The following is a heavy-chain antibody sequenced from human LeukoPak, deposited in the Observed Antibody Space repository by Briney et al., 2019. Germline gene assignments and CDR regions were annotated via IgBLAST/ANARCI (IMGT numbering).Heavy chain of an antibody. Sequence: ASVKVSCKASGYTFTGYYMHWVRQAPGQGLERMGRINPNSGGTNYAQKFQGRVTMTRDTSISTAYMELSRLRSDDTAVYYCARDISSGGSGDQAEDYWGQGTLVTVSS. D-gene: IGHD7-27*01. CDR2: INPNSGGT. J-gene: IGHJ4*02. CDR3: ARDISSGGSGDQAEDY. CDR1: GYTFTGYY. V-gene: IGHV1-2*06.